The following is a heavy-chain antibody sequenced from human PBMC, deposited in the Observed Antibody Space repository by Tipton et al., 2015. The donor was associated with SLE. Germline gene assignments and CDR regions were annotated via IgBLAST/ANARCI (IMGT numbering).Heavy chain of an antibody. CDR2: ISSSSAKI. D-gene: IGHD1-26*01. J-gene: IGHJ6*03. CDR1: GFTLSNYA. CDR3: ARDRSYAASWYYFMDV. V-gene: IGHV3-48*01. Sequence: SLRLSCAASGFTLSNYAMIWVRQAPGKGLEWVSYISSSSAKIDYADSVKGRFTIARDNAKNSLYLQLNSLRAEDTAVYYCARDRSYAASWYYFMDVWGRGTTVTVSS.